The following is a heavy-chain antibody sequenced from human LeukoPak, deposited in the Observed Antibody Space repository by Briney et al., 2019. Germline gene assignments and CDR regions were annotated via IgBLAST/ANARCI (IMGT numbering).Heavy chain of an antibody. J-gene: IGHJ4*02. CDR2: ISAYNGNT. V-gene: IGHV1-18*04. CDR3: ARASDILTCYSSFDY. CDR1: GYTFTSYG. D-gene: IGHD3-9*01. Sequence: ASVKVSCKASGYTFTSYGISWVRQAPGQGLEWMGRISAYNGNTNYAQKLQGRVTMTTDTSTSTAYMELRSLRSDDTAVYYCARASDILTCYSSFDYWGQGTLVTVSS.